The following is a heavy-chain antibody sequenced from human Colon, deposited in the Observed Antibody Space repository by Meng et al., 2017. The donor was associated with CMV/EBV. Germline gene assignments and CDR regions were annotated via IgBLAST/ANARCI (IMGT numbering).Heavy chain of an antibody. CDR1: GLNFNDAW. CDR2: IKSKGSGGTT. Sequence: GGGLVKLGESLRDSCVGSGLNFNDAWMSWVRQARAKVLEWIGRIKSKGSGGTTDYAAHVKDRFIISRDDSKYTIYLQMNSLEVEDTAIYFCAWDIAFYLAKWGQGALVTVSS. D-gene: IGHD3-3*02. V-gene: IGHV3-15*01. J-gene: IGHJ4*02. CDR3: AWDIAFYLAK.